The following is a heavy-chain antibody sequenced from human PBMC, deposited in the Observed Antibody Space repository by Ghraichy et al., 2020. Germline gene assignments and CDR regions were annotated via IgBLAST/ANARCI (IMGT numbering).Heavy chain of an antibody. CDR2: ITGSSRTK. Sequence: GGSLRLSCVGSGFTFNAYSMNWVRQSPGKGLEWVSYITGSSRTKSYADSVKGRFTISRDNARNSLFLQMKSLRDEDTAVYYCARASTVVRFYYYAGLDVWGQGTTVTVAS. CDR3: ARASTVVRFYYYAGLDV. D-gene: IGHD4-23*01. J-gene: IGHJ6*02. CDR1: GFTFNAYS. V-gene: IGHV3-48*02.